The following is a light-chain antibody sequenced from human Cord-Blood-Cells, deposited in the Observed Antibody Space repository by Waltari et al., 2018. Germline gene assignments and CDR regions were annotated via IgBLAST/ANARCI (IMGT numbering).Light chain of an antibody. J-gene: IGKJ3*01. CDR3: QQYDNLPPFT. CDR2: DAS. CDR1: QDISNY. Sequence: DIQMTQSPSSLSPSVGDRVPITCQASQDISNYLNWYQQKPGKAPKLLIYDASNLETGVPSRFSGSGSGTDFTFTISSLQPEDIATYYCQQYDNLPPFTFGPGTKVDIK. V-gene: IGKV1-33*01.